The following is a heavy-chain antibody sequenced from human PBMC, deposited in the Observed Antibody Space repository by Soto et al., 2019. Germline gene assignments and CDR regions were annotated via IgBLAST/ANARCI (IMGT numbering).Heavy chain of an antibody. D-gene: IGHD2-2*02. J-gene: IGHJ5*02. CDR2: MSNTGIP. CDR1: GASISNHY. CDR3: ARESGFCGPRCYRNNWFDP. V-gene: IGHV4-59*11. Sequence: QVELQESGPGLVKPSETLSLTCSVSGASISNHYWSWMRQSPGKGLEWIGLMSNTGIPTYNRSLQGRVNISPDTSNNRISLRLSSVTAADTAVYYCARESGFCGPRCYRNNWFDPWGQGILVTVSS.